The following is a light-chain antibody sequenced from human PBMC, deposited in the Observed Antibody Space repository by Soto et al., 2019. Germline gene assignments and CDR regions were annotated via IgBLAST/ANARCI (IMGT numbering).Light chain of an antibody. Sequence: QSALTQPASVSGSPGQSITISCTGTSSDVGGYNFVSWYQQHPDKAPKLIIYEVSNRPSGVSNHFSGSKSGNTASLTISGLQAEDEADYYCSSYTTTSTVVFGGGTKLTVL. CDR3: SSYTTTSTVV. J-gene: IGLJ2*01. V-gene: IGLV2-14*01. CDR1: SSDVGGYNF. CDR2: EVS.